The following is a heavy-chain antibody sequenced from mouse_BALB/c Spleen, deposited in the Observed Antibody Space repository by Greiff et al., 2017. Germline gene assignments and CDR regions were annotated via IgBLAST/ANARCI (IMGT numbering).Heavy chain of an antibody. CDR2: ISNGGGST. Sequence: EVKLVESGGGLVQPGGSLKLSCAASGFTFSSYTMSWVRQTPEKRLEWVAYISNGGGSTYYPDTVKGRFTISRDNAKNTLYLQMSSLKSEDTAMYYCARAAYYYAMDYWGQGTSVTVSS. J-gene: IGHJ4*01. V-gene: IGHV5-12-2*01. D-gene: IGHD2-10*01. CDR3: ARAAYYYAMDY. CDR1: GFTFSSYT.